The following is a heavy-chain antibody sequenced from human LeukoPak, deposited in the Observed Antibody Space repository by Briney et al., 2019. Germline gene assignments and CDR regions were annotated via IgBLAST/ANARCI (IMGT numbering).Heavy chain of an antibody. CDR3: AKVRPTRFVESSGWLELGY. J-gene: IGHJ4*02. CDR2: IRGDGSRT. V-gene: IGHV3-43*02. Sequence: GGSLRLSCAASGFTFDDYAMHWVRQAPGKGLEWVSLIRGDGSRTYYADSVKGRFTISRDNSKNSLYLQMNSLRTEDTAFYYCAKVRPTRFVESSGWLELGYWGQGTLVTVSS. D-gene: IGHD6-19*01. CDR1: GFTFDDYA.